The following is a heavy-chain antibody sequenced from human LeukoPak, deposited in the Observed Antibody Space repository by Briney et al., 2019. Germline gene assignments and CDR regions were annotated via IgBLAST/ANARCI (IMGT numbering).Heavy chain of an antibody. CDR2: IYYSGST. CDR1: GGSIRSSSYY. D-gene: IGHD6-6*01. V-gene: IGHV4-39*01. J-gene: IGHJ4*02. Sequence: PSETLSLTXTVSGGSIRSSSYYWGWIRQPPGKGLEWIGSIYYSGSTYYNPSLKSRVTISVDTSKNQFSLKLSSVTAADTAVYYCARLAVAARCFDYWGQGTLVTVSS. CDR3: ARLAVAARCFDY.